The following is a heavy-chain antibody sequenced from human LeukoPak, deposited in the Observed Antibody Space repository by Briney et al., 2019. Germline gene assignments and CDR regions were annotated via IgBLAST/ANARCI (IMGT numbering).Heavy chain of an antibody. Sequence: GVSLRLSCAVSIFIFSVHSVNWAPHAPGEGLECLSHIDTASRTYLADSAKGRFHLSRDNGKNSVYMHMNSLRDEDKAVYYCVRDRGFAFDIWGQGTVVTVSS. V-gene: IGHV3-48*02. CDR1: IFIFSVHS. D-gene: IGHD3-10*01. J-gene: IGHJ3*02. CDR3: VRDRGFAFDI. CDR2: IDTASRT.